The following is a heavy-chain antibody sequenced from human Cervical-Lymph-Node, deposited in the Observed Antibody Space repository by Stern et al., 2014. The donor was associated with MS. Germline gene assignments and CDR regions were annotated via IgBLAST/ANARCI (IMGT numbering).Heavy chain of an antibody. D-gene: IGHD3-3*01. J-gene: IGHJ4*01. CDR1: GYIFTDYY. CDR2: INPNSGGT. V-gene: IGHV1-2*02. Sequence: DQLVESGAEAKAPGASMKVSCRASGYIFTDYYLHWVRQAPGQGLEWLGWINPNSGGTNYAQNFQGRATMTRDTSISTAYMEPGWLGYADTAVYYCARGSGIAYDLRGDYWGQGTLVTVSS. CDR3: ARGSGIAYDLRGDY.